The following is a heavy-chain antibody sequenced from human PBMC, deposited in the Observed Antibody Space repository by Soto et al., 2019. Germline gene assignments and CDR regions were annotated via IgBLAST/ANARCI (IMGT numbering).Heavy chain of an antibody. V-gene: IGHV3-23*01. CDR3: SKTNYDGNSCY. CDR2: ISGSGGST. J-gene: IGHJ4*02. CDR1: GFTFSSYA. D-gene: IGHD5-12*01. Sequence: PGWSLRISCAAYGFTFSSYAMSWVRQAPGKGLEWVSAISGSGGSTYYADSVKGRFTISRDNSKNTLYLQMNSLRAEDTAVYYCSKTNYDGNSCYWGQGSLVTVS.